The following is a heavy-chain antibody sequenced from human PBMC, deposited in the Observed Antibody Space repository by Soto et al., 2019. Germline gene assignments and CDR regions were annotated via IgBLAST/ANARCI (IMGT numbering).Heavy chain of an antibody. CDR3: ARVGYCISTSCYVWYYYYYGMDV. CDR1: GYTFTSYG. D-gene: IGHD2-2*01. V-gene: IGHV1-18*01. J-gene: IGHJ6*02. Sequence: ASVKVSCKASGYTFTSYGISWVRQAPGQGLEWMGWISAYNGNTNYAQKLQGRVTMTTDTSTSTAYMELRSLRSDDTAVYYCARVGYCISTSCYVWYYYYYGMDVWGQGTTVTVSS. CDR2: ISAYNGNT.